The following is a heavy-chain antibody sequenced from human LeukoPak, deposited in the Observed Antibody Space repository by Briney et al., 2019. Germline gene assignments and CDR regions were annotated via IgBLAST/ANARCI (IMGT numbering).Heavy chain of an antibody. CDR1: GGSFSGYY. CDR3: ARGRITMVRGVIGWFDP. D-gene: IGHD3-10*01. V-gene: IGHV4-34*01. J-gene: IGHJ5*02. Sequence: PSETLSLTCAVYGGSFSGYYWSWIRQPPGKGLEWIGEINYSGSTNYNPSLKSRVTISVDTSKNQFSLKLSSVTAADTAVYYCARGRITMVRGVIGWFDPWGQGTLVTVSS. CDR2: INYSGST.